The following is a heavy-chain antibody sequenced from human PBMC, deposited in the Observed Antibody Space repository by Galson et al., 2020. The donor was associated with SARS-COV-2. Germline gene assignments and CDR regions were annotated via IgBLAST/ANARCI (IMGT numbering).Heavy chain of an antibody. CDR3: ASPRGDDYYDSSGFDY. V-gene: IGHV3-21*01. CDR1: GFTFSSYS. Sequence: KIGESLKISCAASGFTFSSYSMNWVRQAPGKGLEWVSCISSSSSYIYYADSVKGRFTISRDNAKNSLYLQMNSLRAEDTAVYYCASPRGDDYYDSSGFDYWGQGTLVTVSS. D-gene: IGHD3-22*01. J-gene: IGHJ4*02. CDR2: ISSSSSYI.